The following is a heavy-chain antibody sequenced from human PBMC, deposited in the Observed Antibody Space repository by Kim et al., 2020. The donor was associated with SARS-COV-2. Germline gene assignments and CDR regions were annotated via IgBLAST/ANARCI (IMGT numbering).Heavy chain of an antibody. J-gene: IGHJ4*02. CDR2: ST. Sequence: STNYNPPLKSRVTISVDTSKNQCSLKLSSVTAADTAVYYCARGGSSGLGYWGQGTLVTVSS. V-gene: IGHV4-34*01. D-gene: IGHD6-6*01. CDR3: ARGGSSGLGY.